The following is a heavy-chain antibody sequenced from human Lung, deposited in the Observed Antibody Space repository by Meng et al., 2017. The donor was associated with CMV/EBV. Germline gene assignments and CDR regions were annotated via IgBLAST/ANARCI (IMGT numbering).Heavy chain of an antibody. CDR3: VRESTVGATTSFDP. CDR1: GFSFSSYA. CDR2: ISYDGSHQ. Sequence: SGFSFSSYAMHWVRQAPGKGLEWVAVISYDGSHQVYADSVKGRFTIFRDNSKNTLDLQMNSLRADDTAVYYCVRESTVGATTSFDPWGQGALVTVSS. J-gene: IGHJ5*02. V-gene: IGHV3-30*04. D-gene: IGHD1-26*01.